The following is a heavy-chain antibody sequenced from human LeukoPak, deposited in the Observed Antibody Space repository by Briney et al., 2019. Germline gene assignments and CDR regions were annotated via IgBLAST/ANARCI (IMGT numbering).Heavy chain of an antibody. CDR2: IIPIFGTA. Sequence: WASVKVSCKASGGTFSSYAISRVRQAPGQGLEWMGGIIPIFGTANYAQKFQGRVTITTDESTSTAYMELSSLRSEDTAVYYCVRVKLRPNYYYYYMDVWGKGTTVTVSS. D-gene: IGHD1-7*01. CDR1: GGTFSSYA. J-gene: IGHJ6*03. V-gene: IGHV1-69*05. CDR3: VRVKLRPNYYYYYMDV.